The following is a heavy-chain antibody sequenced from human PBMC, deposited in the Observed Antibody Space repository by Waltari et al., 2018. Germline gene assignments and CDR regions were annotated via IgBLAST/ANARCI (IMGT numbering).Heavy chain of an antibody. CDR3: ARGRITIFGVVTPSFDP. CDR2: MNPNSGKT. D-gene: IGHD3-3*01. CDR1: GYTFTSYD. V-gene: IGHV1-8*01. J-gene: IGHJ5*02. Sequence: QVQLVQSGAEVKKPGASVKVSCKASGYTFTSYDINWVRQATGQGLEWMGWMNPNSGKTGYAQKFQGRVTMTRNTSISTAYMELSSLRSEDTAVYYCARGRITIFGVVTPSFDPWGREPWSPSPQ.